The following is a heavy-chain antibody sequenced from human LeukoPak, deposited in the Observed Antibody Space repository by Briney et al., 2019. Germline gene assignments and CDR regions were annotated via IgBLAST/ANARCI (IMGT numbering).Heavy chain of an antibody. Sequence: PGRSLRLSCAASGFNFTNYGMHWVRQAPGKGLEWVAVVSFDGSDEYYVDSVRGRFTVSRDNSKNTLYLQMNSLRAEDTAVYYCAKGPRAITGGPLDPWGRGTLVTVSS. CDR1: GFNFTNYG. J-gene: IGHJ5*02. CDR2: VSFDGSDE. V-gene: IGHV3-30*18. CDR3: AKGPRAITGGPLDP. D-gene: IGHD1-14*01.